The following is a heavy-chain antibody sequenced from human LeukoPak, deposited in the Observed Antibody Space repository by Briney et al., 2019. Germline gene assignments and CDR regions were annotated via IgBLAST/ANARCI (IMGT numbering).Heavy chain of an antibody. J-gene: IGHJ4*02. Sequence: GGSLRLSCAASGFTFRSYWMHWVRQAPGKGLAWISRINSDGSSLSYADSVKGRFTISRDNAKNTLHLQMNSLRAEDTAVYYCNYGSGSYPRYWGQGTLVTVSS. V-gene: IGHV3-74*01. CDR2: INSDGSSL. CDR3: NYGSGSYPRY. CDR1: GFTFRSYW. D-gene: IGHD3-10*01.